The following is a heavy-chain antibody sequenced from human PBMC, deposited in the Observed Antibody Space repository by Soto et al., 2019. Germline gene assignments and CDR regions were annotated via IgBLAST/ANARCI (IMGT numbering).Heavy chain of an antibody. CDR2: INHSGST. Sequence: SETLSLTCAVYGGSFSGYYWSWIRQPPGKGLEWIGEINHSGSTNYNPSLKSRDTITVDTSKNQFYQKLSSVTAADTAVYYCARGLRYYDFWSGYTTDNWFDPWGQGTLVT. D-gene: IGHD3-3*01. J-gene: IGHJ5*02. CDR3: ARGLRYYDFWSGYTTDNWFDP. V-gene: IGHV4-34*01. CDR1: GGSFSGYY.